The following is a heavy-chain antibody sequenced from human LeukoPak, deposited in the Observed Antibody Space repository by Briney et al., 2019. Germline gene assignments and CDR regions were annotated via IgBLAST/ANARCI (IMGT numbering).Heavy chain of an antibody. Sequence: GGSLRLSRAASGFTFSSYEMNWVRQAPGKGLEWVSYISSSGSTIYYADSVKGRFTISRDNAKNSLYLQMNSLRAEDTAVYYCARDMGDRDDYWGRGTLVTVSS. J-gene: IGHJ4*02. CDR2: ISSSGSTI. V-gene: IGHV3-48*03. CDR1: GFTFSSYE. CDR3: ARDMGDRDDY. D-gene: IGHD1-26*01.